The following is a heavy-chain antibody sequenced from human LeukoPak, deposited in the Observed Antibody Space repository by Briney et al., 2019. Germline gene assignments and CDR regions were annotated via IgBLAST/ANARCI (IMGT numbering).Heavy chain of an antibody. CDR1: GFTFSSYA. D-gene: IGHD2/OR15-2a*01. CDR3: AKDPPSSGTTFDY. J-gene: IGHJ4*02. V-gene: IGHV3-23*01. CDR2: ISGNGGAT. Sequence: GGPLRLSCAASGFTFSSYAMSWVRQAPGMGLEWVSTISGNGGATYYADSVKGRFTISRDNSKNTLYLQMNSLRAEDTAVYYCAKDPPSSGTTFDYWGQGTLVTVSS.